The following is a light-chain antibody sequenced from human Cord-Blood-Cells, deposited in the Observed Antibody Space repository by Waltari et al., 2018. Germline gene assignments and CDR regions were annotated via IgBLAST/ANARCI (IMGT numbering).Light chain of an antibody. V-gene: IGLV2-14*01. J-gene: IGLJ2*01. CDR1: SSDVGGYNY. Sequence: QSALTQPASVSGSPGQSITISCTGTSSDVGGYNYVSWYQQHPGKAPKLMIYDVSNRPAVVSNRFSGSKSGNTASLTISGLQAEDEADYYCSSYTSSSTPQVVFGGGTKLTVL. CDR2: DVS. CDR3: SSYTSSSTPQVV.